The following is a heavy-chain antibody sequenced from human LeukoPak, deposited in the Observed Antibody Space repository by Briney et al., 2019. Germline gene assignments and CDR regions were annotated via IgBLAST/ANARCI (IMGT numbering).Heavy chain of an antibody. V-gene: IGHV3-23*01. D-gene: IGHD3-10*01. CDR1: GFTFSSYA. CDR2: ISGNGDST. CDR3: AKDLVNDTLVRGVIPY. J-gene: IGHJ4*02. Sequence: GGSLRLSCAASGFTFSSYAMNWVRQAPGEGLEWVSAISGNGDSTYYADSVKGRFTISRDNSRNTLYLQMNSLRGEDTAEYYCAKDLVNDTLVRGVIPYWGQGTLVTVSS.